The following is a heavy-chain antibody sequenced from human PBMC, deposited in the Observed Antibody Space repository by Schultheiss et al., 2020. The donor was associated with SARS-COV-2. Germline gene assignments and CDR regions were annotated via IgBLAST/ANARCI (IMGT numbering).Heavy chain of an antibody. V-gene: IGHV3-30*04. D-gene: IGHD6-19*01. Sequence: GGSLRLSCAASGFTFSSYAMHWVRQAPGKGLEWVAVISYDGSNKYYADSVKGRFTISRDNSKNTLYMQMNSLRAEDTAVYYCARDLEAVAGTYYYFSMDVWGQGTTVTVSS. CDR2: ISYDGSNK. J-gene: IGHJ6*02. CDR3: ARDLEAVAGTYYYFSMDV. CDR1: GFTFSSYA.